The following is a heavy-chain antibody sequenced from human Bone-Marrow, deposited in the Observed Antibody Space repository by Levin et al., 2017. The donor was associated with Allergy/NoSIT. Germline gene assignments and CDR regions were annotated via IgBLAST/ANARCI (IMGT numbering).Heavy chain of an antibody. D-gene: IGHD4-17*01. J-gene: IGHJ3*01. CDR2: IVGSGGAT. CDR1: GFTFRTYA. V-gene: IGHV3-23*01. CDR3: AKDLREFGDYLDAFDV. Sequence: LSGGSLRLSCAASGFTFRTYAMSWVRQPPGKGLEWVSGIVGSGGATYYADSVRGRFTISRDNSKNTLFLQMNSLRAEDTAVYHCAKDLREFGDYLDAFDVWGQGTMVTVSS.